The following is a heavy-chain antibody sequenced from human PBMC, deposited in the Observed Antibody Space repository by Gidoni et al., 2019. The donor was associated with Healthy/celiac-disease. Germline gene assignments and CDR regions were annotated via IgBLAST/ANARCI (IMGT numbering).Heavy chain of an antibody. D-gene: IGHD3-10*01. Sequence: EVQLVESGGGLVQPGGYLRLSCAASGFTFSSYDMHWVRQATGKGLECVSAIGTAGDPYYPGSVKSRFTISRENAKNSLYLPMNSLGAGDTAVYYCARGYYGVFDYWGQGTLVTVSS. J-gene: IGHJ4*02. CDR1: GFTFSSYD. V-gene: IGHV3-13*05. CDR3: ARGYYGVFDY. CDR2: IGTAGDP.